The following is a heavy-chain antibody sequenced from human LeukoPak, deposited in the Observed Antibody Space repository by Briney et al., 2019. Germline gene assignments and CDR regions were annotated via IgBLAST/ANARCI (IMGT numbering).Heavy chain of an antibody. D-gene: IGHD1-1*01. CDR3: ARGSGTLDAFDI. CDR2: INPSGGST. Sequence: RASVKVSCKASGYTFTSYYMHWVRQAPGQGLEWMGIINPSGGSTSYAQKFQGRVTMTRDMSTSTDYMELSSLRSEDTALYYCARGSGTLDAFDICGRGTMVTVSS. V-gene: IGHV1-46*01. CDR1: GYTFTSYY. J-gene: IGHJ3*02.